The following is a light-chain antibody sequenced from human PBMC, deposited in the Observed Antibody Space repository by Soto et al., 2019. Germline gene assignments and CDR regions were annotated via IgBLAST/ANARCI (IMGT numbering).Light chain of an antibody. CDR2: TAS. J-gene: IGKJ5*01. V-gene: IGKV1-39*01. CDR3: QQRSNWPLT. Sequence: DIQMTQSPSSLTASVGESVTITCRASQRISNLLNWYQQKPGKAPKLLIHTASSLQTGVPSRFTGSGSGTDFSLTISSLEPEDFAVDYCQQRSNWPLTFGQGTRLEIK. CDR1: QRISNL.